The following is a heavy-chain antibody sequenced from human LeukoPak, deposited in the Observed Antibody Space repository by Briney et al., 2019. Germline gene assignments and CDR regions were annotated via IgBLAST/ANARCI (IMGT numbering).Heavy chain of an antibody. Sequence: GGSLRLSCAASGFTFSSYGMPWVRQAPGKGLEWVAFIWYDGSNKYYADSVKGRFTISRDNSKNTLYLQMNSLRAEDTAVYYCAKDGAEDYYGSGSYFGGYFQHWGQGTLVTVSS. D-gene: IGHD3-10*01. CDR3: AKDGAEDYYGSGSYFGGYFQH. V-gene: IGHV3-30*02. J-gene: IGHJ1*01. CDR1: GFTFSSYG. CDR2: IWYDGSNK.